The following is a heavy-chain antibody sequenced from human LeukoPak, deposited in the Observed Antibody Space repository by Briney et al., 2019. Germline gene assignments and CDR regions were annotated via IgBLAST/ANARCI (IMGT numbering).Heavy chain of an antibody. CDR3: AREVLVSNWLDP. V-gene: IGHV4-31*03. J-gene: IGHJ5*02. CDR1: GESLSSSGYY. CDR2: IDYSGSS. Sequence: SETLSLTCKVSGESLSSSGYYWSWVRQHPGKGLEWIGSIDYSGSSHYNPSLKSRVIISEDTPNNQFSLRLSSVTAADTAVYFCAREVLVSNWLDPWGQGAPVTVSS. D-gene: IGHD3-3*01.